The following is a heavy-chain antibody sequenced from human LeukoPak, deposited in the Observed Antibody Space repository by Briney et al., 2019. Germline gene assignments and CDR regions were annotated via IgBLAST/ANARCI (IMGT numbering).Heavy chain of an antibody. V-gene: IGHV4-34*01. J-gene: IGHJ4*02. CDR2: INHSGST. CDR3: ARGTLVGYSSSSGPRHFDY. D-gene: IGHD6-6*01. Sequence: GSLRLSCGASGFTFSGYSMNWVRQPPGKGLEWIGEINHSGSTNYNPSLKSRVTISVDTSKNQFSLKLSSVTAADTAVYYCARGTLVGYSSSSGPRHFDYWGQGTLVTVSS. CDR1: GFTFSGYS.